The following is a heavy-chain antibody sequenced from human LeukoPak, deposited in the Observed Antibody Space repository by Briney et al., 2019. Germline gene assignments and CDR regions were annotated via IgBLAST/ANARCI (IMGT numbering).Heavy chain of an antibody. J-gene: IGHJ4*02. D-gene: IGHD3-10*01. CDR2: ISGSGSTI. Sequence: GGSLRLSCAASGFTFSDYYMGWIRQAPGKGLEWVSYISGSGSTIYYADSVKGRFTISRDNAKNSLYLQMNSLRAEDTAVYYCARDGYYGSGSKTGFDYWGQGTLVTVSS. CDR3: ARDGYYGSGSKTGFDY. V-gene: IGHV3-11*04. CDR1: GFTFSDYY.